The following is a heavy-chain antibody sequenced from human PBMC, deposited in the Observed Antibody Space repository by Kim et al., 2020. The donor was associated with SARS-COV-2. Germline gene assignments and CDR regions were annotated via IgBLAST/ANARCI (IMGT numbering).Heavy chain of an antibody. CDR2: INHSGST. Sequence: AETLSLTCAVYGGSFSGYYWSWIRQPPGKGLEWIGEINHSGSTNYNQSLKSRVTISVDTSKNQFSLKLSSVTAADTAVYYCARVGPKKARTLAAAGNIKNNWFDPWGQGTLVTVSS. CDR1: GGSFSGYY. J-gene: IGHJ5*02. V-gene: IGHV4-34*01. CDR3: ARVGPKKARTLAAAGNIKNNWFDP. D-gene: IGHD6-13*01.